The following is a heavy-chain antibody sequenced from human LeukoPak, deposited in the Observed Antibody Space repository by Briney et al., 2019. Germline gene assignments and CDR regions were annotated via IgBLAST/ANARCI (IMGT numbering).Heavy chain of an antibody. CDR2: IYDSGST. V-gene: IGHV4-59*01. CDR1: GGSISSYY. J-gene: IGHJ2*01. CDR3: ARDRTERIFDL. D-gene: IGHD1-26*01. Sequence: SETLSLTCTVSGGSISSYYWSWIRQPPGKGLEWIGYIYDSGSTNYNPSLKSRVTISVDTSKNQFSLKLSSVTAADTAVYYCARDRTERIFDLWGRGTLVTVSS.